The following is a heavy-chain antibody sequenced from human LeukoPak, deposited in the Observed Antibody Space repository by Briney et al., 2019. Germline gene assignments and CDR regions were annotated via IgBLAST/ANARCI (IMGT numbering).Heavy chain of an antibody. J-gene: IGHJ4*02. CDR1: GYTFTGYY. CDR2: INPSGGST. CDR3: ARESARWLQSFDY. Sequence: GASVKVSCKPSGYTFTGYYMHWVRQARGQGLEWMGIINPSGGSTSSAQKFQGRVTMTRDTSTSTVYMELSSLRSEDTAVYYCARESARWLQSFDYWGQGTLVTVSS. D-gene: IGHD5-24*01. V-gene: IGHV1-46*01.